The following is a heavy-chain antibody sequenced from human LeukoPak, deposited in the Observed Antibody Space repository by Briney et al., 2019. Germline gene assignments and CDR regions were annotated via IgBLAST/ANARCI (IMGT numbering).Heavy chain of an antibody. CDR3: ARGGRHSARFTDAFDI. J-gene: IGHJ3*02. V-gene: IGHV4-39*07. CDR2: IYYSGST. D-gene: IGHD3-3*01. CDR1: GGSISSSSYY. Sequence: NPLETLSLTCTVSGGSISSSSYYWGWIRQPPGKGLEWIGSIYYSGSTYYNPSLKSRVTISVDTSKNQFSLKLSSVTAADTAVYYCARGGRHSARFTDAFDIWGQGTMVTVSS.